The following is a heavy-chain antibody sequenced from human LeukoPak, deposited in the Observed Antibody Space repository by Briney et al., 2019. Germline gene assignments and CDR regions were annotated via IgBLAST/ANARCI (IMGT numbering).Heavy chain of an antibody. CDR3: ARERDSSSWSGGSYYYYYMDV. J-gene: IGHJ6*03. V-gene: IGHV3-48*01. D-gene: IGHD6-13*01. Sequence: TGGSLRLSCAASGFSFSTYSMNWVRQAPGKGLEWVSYISSSGTTIYYGDSVKGRFTISRDNAKNSLSLQMNSLRAEDTALYYCARERDSSSWSGGSYYYYYMDVWGKGTTVTVSS. CDR1: GFSFSTYS. CDR2: ISSSGTTI.